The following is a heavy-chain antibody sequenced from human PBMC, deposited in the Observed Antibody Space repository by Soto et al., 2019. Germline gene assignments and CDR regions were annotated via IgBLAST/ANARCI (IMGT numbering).Heavy chain of an antibody. CDR1: GYTFTSYY. V-gene: IGHV1-46*03. Sequence: ASVKVSCKASGYTFTSYYMHWVRQAPGQGLEWMGIINPSGGSTSYAQKFQGRVTMTRDTSTSTVYMELSSLRSEDTAVYYCARDQITIFGVVNFDAFDIWGQGTMVTVSS. D-gene: IGHD3-3*01. J-gene: IGHJ3*02. CDR2: INPSGGST. CDR3: ARDQITIFGVVNFDAFDI.